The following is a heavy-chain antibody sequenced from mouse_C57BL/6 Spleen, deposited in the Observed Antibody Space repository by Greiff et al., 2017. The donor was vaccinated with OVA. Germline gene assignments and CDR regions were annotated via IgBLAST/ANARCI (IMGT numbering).Heavy chain of an antibody. J-gene: IGHJ3*01. V-gene: IGHV1-80*01. CDR2: IYPGDGDT. Sequence: VQLQQSGAELVKPGASVKISCKASGYAFSSYWMTWVKQRPGKGLEWIGQIYPGDGDTNYNGKFKGKATLTVDKSSSTAYMQLSSLTSEDSAVYFCARSGCVKTWFAYWGQGTPVTVSA. CDR1: GYAFSSYW. D-gene: IGHD2-2*01. CDR3: ARSGCVKTWFAY.